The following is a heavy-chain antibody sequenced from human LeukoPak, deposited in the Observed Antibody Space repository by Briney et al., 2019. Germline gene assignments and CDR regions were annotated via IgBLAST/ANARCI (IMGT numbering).Heavy chain of an antibody. D-gene: IGHD3-22*01. CDR2: ISSSSSYI. J-gene: IGHJ3*01. V-gene: IGHV3-21*01. CDR1: GFTFSSYS. Sequence: GGSLRLSCAASGFTFSSYSMNWVRQAPGKGLEWVSSISSSSSYIYYADSVKGRFTISRDNAKNSLYLQMNSLRAEDTAVYYCARDYLLIHYDSSGHYRDAFDLWGQGTMVTVSS. CDR3: ARDYLLIHYDSSGHYRDAFDL.